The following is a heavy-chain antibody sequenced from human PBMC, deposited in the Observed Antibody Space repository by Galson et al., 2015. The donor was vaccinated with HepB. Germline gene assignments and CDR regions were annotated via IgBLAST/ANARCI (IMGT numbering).Heavy chain of an antibody. V-gene: IGHV1-24*01. J-gene: IGHJ4*02. CDR3: ATPGYSYGLYFDY. D-gene: IGHD5-18*01. Sequence: SVKVSCKVSGYTLTELSMHWVRQAPGKGLEWMGGFDPEDGETIYAQKFQGRVTMTEDTSTDTAYMELSSLRSEDTAVYYCATPGYSYGLYFDYWGQGTLVTVSS. CDR2: FDPEDGET. CDR1: GYTLTELS.